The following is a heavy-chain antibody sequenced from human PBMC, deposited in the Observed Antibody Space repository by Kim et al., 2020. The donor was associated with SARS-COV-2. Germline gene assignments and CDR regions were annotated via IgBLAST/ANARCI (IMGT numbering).Heavy chain of an antibody. Sequence: GGSLRLSCAASGFTFSSYAMSWVRQAPGKGLEWVSAISGSGGSTYYADSVKGRFTISRDNSKNTLYLQMNSLRAEDTAVYYCAKSTQTYYSSHYYYGMDVWGQGTTVTVSS. CDR1: GFTFSSYA. CDR3: AKSTQTYYSSHYYYGMDV. D-gene: IGHD6-19*01. V-gene: IGHV3-23*01. CDR2: ISGSGGST. J-gene: IGHJ6*02.